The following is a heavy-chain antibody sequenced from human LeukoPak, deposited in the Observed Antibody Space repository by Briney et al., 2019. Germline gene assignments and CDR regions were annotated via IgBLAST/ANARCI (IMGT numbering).Heavy chain of an antibody. J-gene: IGHJ4*02. CDR3: ESSGVAVAGTILR. Sequence: SETLSLTCTVSGGSISSSSYYWGWIRQPPGKGLEWIGSIYYSGSTYYNPSLKSRVTISVDTSKNQFSLKLSSVTAADTAVYYCESSGVAVAGTILRWGQGTLVTVSS. V-gene: IGHV4-39*01. D-gene: IGHD6-19*01. CDR1: GGSISSSSYY. CDR2: IYYSGST.